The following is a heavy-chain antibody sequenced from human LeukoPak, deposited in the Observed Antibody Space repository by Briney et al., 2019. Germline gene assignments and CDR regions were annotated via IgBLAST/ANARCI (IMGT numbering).Heavy chain of an antibody. CDR3: ARDRDGSGSYHADY. CDR2: INWNGGST. Sequence: GGSLRLSCAASGFTFDDYGMSWVRQAPGRGLEWVSGINWNGGSTGYADSVKGRFTISRDNAKNSLYLQMNSLRAEDTALYYCARDRDGSGSYHADYWGQGALVTVSS. V-gene: IGHV3-20*04. CDR1: GFTFDDYG. D-gene: IGHD3-10*01. J-gene: IGHJ4*02.